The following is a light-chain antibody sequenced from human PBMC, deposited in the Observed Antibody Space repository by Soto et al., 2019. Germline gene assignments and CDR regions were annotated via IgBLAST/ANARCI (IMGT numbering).Light chain of an antibody. CDR2: AAS. CDR3: QQYYSYPRT. CDR1: QGISSY. Sequence: AIRMTQSPPSLSASTGDRVTITCRASQGISSYLAWYQQKPGKAPKLLIYAASTLQSGVPSRFSGSGSGTDFTLTISCLQSEDFATYYCQQYYSYPRTFGQGT. J-gene: IGKJ1*01. V-gene: IGKV1-8*01.